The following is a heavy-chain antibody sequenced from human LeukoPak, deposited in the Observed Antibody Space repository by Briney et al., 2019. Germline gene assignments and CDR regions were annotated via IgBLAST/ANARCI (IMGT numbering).Heavy chain of an antibody. D-gene: IGHD4-17*01. CDR1: GYSFTSYW. J-gene: IGHJ4*02. Sequence: GESLKISCKGSGYSFTSYWIGWVRQAPGKGLEWVGRIKSKTDGGTTDYAAPVKGRFTISRDDSKNTLYLQMNSLKTEDTAVYYCTTGGTVLDYWGQGTLVTVSS. CDR3: TTGGTVLDY. CDR2: IKSKTDGGTT. V-gene: IGHV3-15*01.